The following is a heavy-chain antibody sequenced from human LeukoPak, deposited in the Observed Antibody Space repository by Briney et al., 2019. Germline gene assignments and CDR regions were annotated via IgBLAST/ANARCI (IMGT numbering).Heavy chain of an antibody. CDR2: ISYDGSNK. Sequence: GRSLRLSCAASGFTFSSYAMHWVRQAPGKGLEWVAVISYDGSNKYYADSVKGRFTISRDNSKNTLYLQMNSLRAEDTAVYYCARDRGGSYSFDYWGQGTPVTVSS. CDR3: ARDRGGSYSFDY. CDR1: GFTFSSYA. J-gene: IGHJ4*02. V-gene: IGHV3-30*04. D-gene: IGHD1-26*01.